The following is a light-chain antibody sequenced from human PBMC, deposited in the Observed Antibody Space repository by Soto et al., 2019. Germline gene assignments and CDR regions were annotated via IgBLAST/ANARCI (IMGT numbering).Light chain of an antibody. CDR1: QSINNC. CDR3: HQTYIAPAT. CDR2: AAS. V-gene: IGKV1-39*01. J-gene: IGKJ1*01. Sequence: DIQMTQSPSSLSASVGDRVTITCRASQSINNCLSWFQQKPGQAPKLLIYAASSLQSGVPSRFRGSGSWTDFILTIDSLQPEDFATYVCHQTYIAPATVGQGTKVGVK.